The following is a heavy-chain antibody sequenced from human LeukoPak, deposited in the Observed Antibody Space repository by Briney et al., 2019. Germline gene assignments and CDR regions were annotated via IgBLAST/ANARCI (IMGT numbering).Heavy chain of an antibody. V-gene: IGHV4-59*01. CDR3: AGEGDYWHRFDY. CDR1: GASISSYY. J-gene: IGHJ4*02. Sequence: SQTLSLTCTVSGASISSYYWTWIRQPPGKGLEWIGNIFHSGSTHYNPSLKSRVSISIEASKNQFSLRLSSVTAADTAVYYCAGEGDYWHRFDYWGRGTLVTVSS. D-gene: IGHD4-17*01. CDR2: IFHSGST.